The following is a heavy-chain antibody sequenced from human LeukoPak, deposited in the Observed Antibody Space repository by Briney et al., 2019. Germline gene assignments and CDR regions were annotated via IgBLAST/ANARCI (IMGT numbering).Heavy chain of an antibody. Sequence: PGGSLRLSCAASGFTFSSYAMHWVRQAPGKGLEWVAVISYDGSNKYYADSVKGRFTISRDNSKNTLYLQMNSLRAEDTAVYYCVRDHDSGIAVFDYWSQGTLVTVSS. CDR3: VRDHDSGIAVFDY. D-gene: IGHD6-19*01. CDR2: ISYDGSNK. J-gene: IGHJ4*02. V-gene: IGHV3-30-3*01. CDR1: GFTFSSYA.